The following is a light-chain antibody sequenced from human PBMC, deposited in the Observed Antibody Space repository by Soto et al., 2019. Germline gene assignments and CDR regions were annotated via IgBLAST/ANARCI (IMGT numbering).Light chain of an antibody. CDR2: GAS. CDR3: QQLKSYPLT. Sequence: EVVLTQSPATLSVSPGDRATLSCRASQSVSRNLAWYQQKPGQAPRLLIYGASTRATGVPARFSGSGSATEFTLSISSLQSEDVAVYYCQQLKSYPLTFGGGTKVDIK. J-gene: IGKJ4*01. V-gene: IGKV3-15*01. CDR1: QSVSRN.